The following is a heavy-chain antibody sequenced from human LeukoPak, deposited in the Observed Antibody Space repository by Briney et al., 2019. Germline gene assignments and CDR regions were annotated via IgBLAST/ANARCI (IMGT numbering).Heavy chain of an antibody. CDR1: GFTFSSYS. D-gene: IGHD6-6*01. V-gene: IGHV3-21*05. J-gene: IGHJ4*02. Sequence: GGSLRLSCAASGFTFSSYSMNWVRQAPGKGLEWVSYISSSSSYIYYADSVKGRFTISRDNAKNSLYLQMNSLRAEDTAVYYCARDGSSILDYWGQGTLVTVSS. CDR3: ARDGSSILDY. CDR2: ISSSSSYI.